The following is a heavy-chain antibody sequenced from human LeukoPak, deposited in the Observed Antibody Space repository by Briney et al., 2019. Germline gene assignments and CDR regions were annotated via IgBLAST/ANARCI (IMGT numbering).Heavy chain of an antibody. J-gene: IGHJ4*02. CDR3: AKARPRVSFDY. D-gene: IGHD5/OR15-5a*01. CDR2: ISHDGSNK. CDR1: GFTFSSYG. Sequence: GRSLRLSCAASGFTFSSYGMHWVRQAPGKGLEWVAVISHDGSNKYYADSVKGRFTISRDNSKNTLYLQMNSLRAEDTAVYYCAKARPRVSFDYWGQGTLVTVSS. V-gene: IGHV3-30*18.